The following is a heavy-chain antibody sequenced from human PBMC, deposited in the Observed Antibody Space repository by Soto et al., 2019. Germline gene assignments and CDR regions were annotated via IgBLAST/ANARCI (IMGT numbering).Heavy chain of an antibody. D-gene: IGHD4-17*01. CDR1: RFSFSNYA. CDR2: ITGSGGGT. Sequence: EVQLLKSGRRLVPPGGYLRLSCAGSRFSFSNYAMTWARQAPGEGLEWVSSITGSGGGTTYADSVKGRFTISRDNSKNILYLQMDSLRADDTAVYYCSTDPKGDYIGAFDNWGQGTMVTVSS. J-gene: IGHJ3*02. CDR3: STDPKGDYIGAFDN. V-gene: IGHV3-23*01.